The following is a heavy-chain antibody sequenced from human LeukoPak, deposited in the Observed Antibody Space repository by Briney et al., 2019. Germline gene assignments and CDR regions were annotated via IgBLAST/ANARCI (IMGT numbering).Heavy chain of an antibody. CDR1: GFTFSSYS. V-gene: IGHV3-30*18. Sequence: GGSLRLSCTVSGFTFSSYSMNWVRQTPGKGLEWVAVMSFDGSDKYYADSVKGRFTISRDNSKNTLYLQMNSLRAEDTAVYYCAKADCSTTSCYFDPWGQGTLVTVSS. CDR2: MSFDGSDK. J-gene: IGHJ5*02. CDR3: AKADCSTTSCYFDP. D-gene: IGHD2-2*01.